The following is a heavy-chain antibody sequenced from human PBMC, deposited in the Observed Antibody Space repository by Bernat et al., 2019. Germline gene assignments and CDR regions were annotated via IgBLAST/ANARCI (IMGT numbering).Heavy chain of an antibody. CDR3: AKDPIFDILAGYYIDY. J-gene: IGHJ4*02. CDR1: GFTFSSYA. Sequence: EVQLLESGGGLVQPGGSLRLSCAASGFTFSSYAMSWVRQAPGKGLEWVSAISRSGGSTYYADSVKGRFTISRDNSKNTLYLQMNSLRAEDTAVYYCAKDPIFDILAGYYIDYWGQGTLVTVSS. V-gene: IGHV3-23*01. D-gene: IGHD3-9*01. CDR2: ISRSGGST.